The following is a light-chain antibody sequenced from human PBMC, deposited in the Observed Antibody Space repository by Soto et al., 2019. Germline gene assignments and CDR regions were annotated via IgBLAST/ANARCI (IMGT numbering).Light chain of an antibody. CDR1: QSVSSRY. J-gene: IGKJ1*01. CDR2: GTS. V-gene: IGKV3-20*01. Sequence: EIVLTQSPGTLSLYTGERATLSCRASQSVSSRYLAWYQQKPGQAPRLLIYGTSSRATGIPDRFSGSGSGTDFTLTISRLEPEDFAVYYCQQYGGSPLWTFGQGTNVDIK. CDR3: QQYGGSPLWT.